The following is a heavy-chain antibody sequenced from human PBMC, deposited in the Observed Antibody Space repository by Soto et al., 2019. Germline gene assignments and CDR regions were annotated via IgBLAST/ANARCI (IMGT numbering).Heavy chain of an antibody. D-gene: IGHD3-3*01. CDR3: AKDSWAIFGVPAGEYYAMDV. CDR2: ISGSGGTT. CDR1: GFTFENYA. J-gene: IGHJ6*02. Sequence: GGSLRLSCVASGFTFENYAMSWVRQAPGKGLEWVSAISGSGGTTYYSDSVKGRFTISRDNSKNTVYLQMNDLRVEDAAEYFCAKDSWAIFGVPAGEYYAMDVWGQGTTVTVSS. V-gene: IGHV3-23*01.